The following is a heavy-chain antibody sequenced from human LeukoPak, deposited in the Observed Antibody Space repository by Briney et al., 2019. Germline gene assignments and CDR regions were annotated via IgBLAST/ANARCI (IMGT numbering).Heavy chain of an antibody. CDR1: GGSISSYY. J-gene: IGHJ2*01. Sequence: TSETLSLTCTVSGGSISSYYWSWIRQPAGKGLEWIGRIYTSGSTNYNPSLKSRVTMSVDTSKNQFSLKLSSVTAADTAVYYCARDPAREYYYAFDLWGRGTLVTVSS. D-gene: IGHD3-10*01. V-gene: IGHV4-4*07. CDR2: IYTSGST. CDR3: ARDPAREYYYAFDL.